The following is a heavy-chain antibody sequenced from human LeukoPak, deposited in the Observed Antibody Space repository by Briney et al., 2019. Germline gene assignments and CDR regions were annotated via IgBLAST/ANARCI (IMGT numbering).Heavy chain of an antibody. D-gene: IGHD1-26*01. CDR1: GFTFSSYS. CDR3: ARDMWGVVGAFDY. V-gene: IGHV3-21*01. J-gene: IGHJ4*02. CDR2: ISRSSNYK. Sequence: GGSLRLSCAASGFTFSSYSMNWVRQAPGKGLEWVSSISRSSNYKYYADSVKGRSTISRDNAKNSLYLQMNSLRAEDTAVYYCARDMWGVVGAFDYWGQGTLVTVSS.